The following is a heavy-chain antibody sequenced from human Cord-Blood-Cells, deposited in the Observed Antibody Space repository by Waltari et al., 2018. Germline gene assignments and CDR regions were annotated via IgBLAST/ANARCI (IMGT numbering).Heavy chain of an antibody. CDR3: ARLTRPDYDILTGYWYFDL. V-gene: IGHV4-39*01. Sequence: QLQLQDSGPGLVKPSETLSLTCTVSAGSLSSSSYYWAWIRQPPGKWLEWIGSIYYSGSTYYNPSLKSRVTISGDTSKNQFSLKLSSVTAADTAVYYCARLTRPDYDILTGYWYFDLWGRGTLVTVSS. CDR2: IYYSGST. J-gene: IGHJ2*01. D-gene: IGHD3-9*01. CDR1: AGSLSSSSYY.